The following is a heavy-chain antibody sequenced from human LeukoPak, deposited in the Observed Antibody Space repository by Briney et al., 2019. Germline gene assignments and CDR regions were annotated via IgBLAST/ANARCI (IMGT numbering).Heavy chain of an antibody. D-gene: IGHD2-2*01. J-gene: IGHJ4*02. CDR3: AKEGCSSTSCYGGVYFDY. V-gene: IGHV3-23*01. CDR2: ISGSGGST. CDR1: GFTFSSYA. Sequence: GGSLRLSCAASGFTFSSYAMHWVRQAPGKGLEWVSAISGSGGSTYYADSVKGRFAISRDNSKNTLYLQMNSLRAEDTAVYYCAKEGCSSTSCYGGVYFDYWGQGTLVTVSS.